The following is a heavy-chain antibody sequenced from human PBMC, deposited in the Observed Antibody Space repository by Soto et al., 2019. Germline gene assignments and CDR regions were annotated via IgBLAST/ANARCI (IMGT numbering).Heavy chain of an antibody. D-gene: IGHD3-22*01. CDR1: GYTFTGYY. CDR2: INPNSGGT. J-gene: IGHJ4*02. V-gene: IGHV1-2*04. Sequence: ASVKVSCKASGYTFTGYYMHWVRQAPGQGLEWMGWINPNSGGTNYAQKFQGWVTMTRDTSISTAYMELSRLRSDDTVVYYCARRYYDSSGLWQLGYWGQGTLVTVSS. CDR3: ARRYYDSSGLWQLGY.